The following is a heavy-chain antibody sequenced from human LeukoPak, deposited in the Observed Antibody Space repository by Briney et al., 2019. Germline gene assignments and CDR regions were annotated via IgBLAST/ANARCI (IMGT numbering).Heavy chain of an antibody. CDR1: GFTFSSYT. CDR2: ISSSSSYI. D-gene: IGHD5-12*01. Sequence: GGSLRLSCVVSGFTFSSYTMNWVRQAPGKGLAWVSSISSSSSYIYYADSVKGRFTISRDNAKNSLYLQMNSLRAEDTAVYYCARDVVVSGYDYFGFDYWGQGTLVTVSS. V-gene: IGHV3-21*01. CDR3: ARDVVVSGYDYFGFDY. J-gene: IGHJ4*02.